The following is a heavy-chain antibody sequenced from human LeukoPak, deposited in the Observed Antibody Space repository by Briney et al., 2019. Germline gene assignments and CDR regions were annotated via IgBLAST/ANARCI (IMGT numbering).Heavy chain of an antibody. CDR1: GGSFSGYY. CDR2: INHSGST. CDR3: ARVVAVAGTYYYYYMDV. V-gene: IGHV4-34*01. J-gene: IGHJ6*03. Sequence: SETLSLTCAVYGGSFSGYYWSWIRQPSGKGLEWIGEINHSGSTNYNPSLKSQVTISVDTSKNKFSLKLSSVTAADTAVYYCARVVAVAGTYYYYYMDVWGKGTTVTVSS. D-gene: IGHD6-19*01.